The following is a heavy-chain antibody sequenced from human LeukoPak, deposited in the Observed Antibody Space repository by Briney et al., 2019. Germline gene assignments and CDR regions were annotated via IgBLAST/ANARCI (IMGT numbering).Heavy chain of an antibody. CDR2: IYTSGST. CDR3: ARGRRGSYYYPLDY. Sequence: SETLSLTCTVSGGSISSGSYYWSWIRQPAGKGLEWIGRIYTSGSTNYNPSLKSRVTISVDTSKNQFSLKLSSVTAADTAVYYCARGRRGSYYYPLDYWGQGTLVTVSS. J-gene: IGHJ4*02. V-gene: IGHV4-61*02. CDR1: GGSISSGSYY. D-gene: IGHD1-26*01.